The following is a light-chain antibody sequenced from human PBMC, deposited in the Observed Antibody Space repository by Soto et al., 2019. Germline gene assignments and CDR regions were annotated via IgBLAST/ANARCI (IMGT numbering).Light chain of an antibody. CDR1: SSDVGGYNY. V-gene: IGLV2-14*03. CDR3: GSYTSSSTWV. J-gene: IGLJ3*02. CDR2: DVS. Sequence: QSVLTQPASVSGSPGQSITISCTGTSSDVGGYNYVSWYQQHPGKAPKLMIYDVSNRPSGVSDRFSGSKSGNTASLTLSGLQAEDEADYYCGSYTSSSTWVFGGGTQLTVL.